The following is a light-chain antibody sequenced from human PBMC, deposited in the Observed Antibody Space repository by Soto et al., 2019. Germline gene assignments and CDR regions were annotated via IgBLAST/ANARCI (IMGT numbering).Light chain of an antibody. V-gene: IGKV3-20*01. CDR1: QSVSSSY. CDR2: GAS. CDR3: QQYGSFWT. J-gene: IGKJ1*01. Sequence: EIVLTQSPGTLSLSPGERATLSCRASQSVSSSYLAWYQQKPGQAPRLLIYGASSRATGIPDRFRGSGSGTDFTLTISRLEPEDFAVYYCQQYGSFWTFGQGTKVEIK.